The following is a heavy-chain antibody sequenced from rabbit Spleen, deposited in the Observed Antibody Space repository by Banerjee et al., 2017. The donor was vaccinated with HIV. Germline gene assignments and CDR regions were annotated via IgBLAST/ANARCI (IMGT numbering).Heavy chain of an antibody. Sequence: EESGGGLVQPEGSLTLTCKASGLDFSGSYWICWVRQAPGKGLEWIGCIYTGNGKTVYASWAKGRFTISKTSSTTVTLQMTSLTAADTATYFCARGDSSYGYTFNLWGPGTLVTVS. V-gene: IGHV1S45*01. CDR3: ARGDSSYGYTFNL. J-gene: IGHJ4*01. CDR1: GLDFSGSYW. D-gene: IGHD6-1*01. CDR2: IYTGNGKT.